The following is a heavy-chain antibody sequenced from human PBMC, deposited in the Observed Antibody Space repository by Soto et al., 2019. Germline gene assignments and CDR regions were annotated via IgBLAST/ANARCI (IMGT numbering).Heavy chain of an antibody. V-gene: IGHV3-9*01. CDR3: ASLFNWNLVEYCSGGSCLAFDY. Sequence: GGSLRLSCAASGFTFDDYAMHWVRQAPGKGLEWVSGISWNSGSIGYADSVKGRFTISRDNAKNSLYLQMNSLRAEDTALYYCASLFNWNLVEYCSGGSCLAFDYWGQGTLVTVSS. CDR1: GFTFDDYA. D-gene: IGHD2-15*01. CDR2: ISWNSGSI. J-gene: IGHJ4*02.